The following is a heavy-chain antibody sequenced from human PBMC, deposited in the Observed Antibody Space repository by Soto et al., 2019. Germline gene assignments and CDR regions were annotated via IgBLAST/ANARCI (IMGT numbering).Heavy chain of an antibody. CDR2: ISGSGGST. Sequence: EVQLLESGGGLVQPGGYLRLSCAASGFTFSSYAMSWVRQAPGKGLEWVSAISGSGGSTYYADSVKGRFTISRDNSKNTLYLQMNSLRAEDTAVYYCAKPSYGAHYYGMDVWGQGTTVTVSS. CDR1: GFTFSSYA. J-gene: IGHJ6*02. D-gene: IGHD2-8*01. CDR3: AKPSYGAHYYGMDV. V-gene: IGHV3-23*01.